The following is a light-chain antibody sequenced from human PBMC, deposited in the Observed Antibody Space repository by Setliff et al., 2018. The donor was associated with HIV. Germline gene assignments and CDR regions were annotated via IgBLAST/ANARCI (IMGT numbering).Light chain of an antibody. CDR3: SSYTNSITPYV. Sequence: QSALAQPASVSGSPGQSITISCTGNTSYLGGYVSWFQMHPGKAPKLIIYEVTNRPSGVSNRFSGSKSDNTASLTISGLQAEDEADYYCSSYTNSITPYVFGSGTKVTVL. J-gene: IGLJ1*01. V-gene: IGLV2-14*01. CDR2: EVT. CDR1: TSYLGGY.